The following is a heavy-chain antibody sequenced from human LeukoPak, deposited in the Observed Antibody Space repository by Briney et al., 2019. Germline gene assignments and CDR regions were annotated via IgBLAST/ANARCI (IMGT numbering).Heavy chain of an antibody. CDR3: ARGVNTPGIAVAAQPQRVNFDY. Sequence: ASVKVSCKASGYTFTSYYMHWVRQAPGQGLEWMGIINPSGGSTSYAQKFQGRVTMTRDTSTSTVYMELSSLRSEDTAVYYCARGVNTPGIAVAAQPQRVNFDYWGQGTLVTVPS. CDR2: INPSGGST. D-gene: IGHD6-19*01. V-gene: IGHV1-46*01. J-gene: IGHJ4*02. CDR1: GYTFTSYY.